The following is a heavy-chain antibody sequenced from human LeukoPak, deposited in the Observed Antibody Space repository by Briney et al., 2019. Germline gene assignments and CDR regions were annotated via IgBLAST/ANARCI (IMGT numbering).Heavy chain of an antibody. CDR2: MYYSGST. CDR1: GGSISSGDYY. J-gene: IGHJ5*02. CDR3: ARPYYYDSRIDP. Sequence: SQTLSLTCTVSGGSISSGDYYWSWIRQPPGKGLEWIAYMYYSGSTYYNPSLKSRVTMSADTSKNQLSLKLSSVTAADTTVYYCARPYYYDSRIDPWGQGILDTVSS. D-gene: IGHD3-22*01. V-gene: IGHV4-30-4*01.